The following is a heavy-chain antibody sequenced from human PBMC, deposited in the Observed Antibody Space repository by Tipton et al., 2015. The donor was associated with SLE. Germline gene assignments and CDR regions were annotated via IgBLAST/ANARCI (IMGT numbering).Heavy chain of an antibody. V-gene: IGHV4-39*06. D-gene: IGHD2-21*01. Sequence: TLSLTCSVSGGSLSSSTYYWSWIRQSPGKGLEWIGEINHSGSTKYNPSLKSRVTISIDTSKSQFALKLNSVTAADTAIYSCARAKSAMGSYDTWGQGAQVTVSS. CDR3: ARAKSAMGSYDT. CDR2: INHSGST. J-gene: IGHJ5*02. CDR1: GGSLSSSTYY.